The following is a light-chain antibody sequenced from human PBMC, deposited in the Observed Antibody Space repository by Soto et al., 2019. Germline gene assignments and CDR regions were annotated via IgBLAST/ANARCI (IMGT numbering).Light chain of an antibody. V-gene: IGKV3-20*01. CDR2: DAS. Sequence: EMVLTQSRGTLSLSPGERATLSCRASQSVSNVYLAWYQQKPGQAPRLLIYDASNRATGIPDRFSGSGSGTSFSLTISRLEPEDFAVYYCQQYGSSPRTFGQGTKLEIK. CDR3: QQYGSSPRT. CDR1: QSVSNVY. J-gene: IGKJ2*01.